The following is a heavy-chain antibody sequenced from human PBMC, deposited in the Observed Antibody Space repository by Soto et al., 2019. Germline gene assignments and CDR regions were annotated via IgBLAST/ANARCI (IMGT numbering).Heavy chain of an antibody. CDR3: ARGFNMELYYYYYYMDV. Sequence: ASVKVSCKASGYTFTSYDINWVRQATGQGLEWMGWMNPNSGNTGYAQKFQGRVTMTRNTSISTAYMELSSLRSEDTAVYYCARGFNMELYYYYYYMDVWGKGTTVTVSS. J-gene: IGHJ6*03. V-gene: IGHV1-8*01. CDR1: GYTFTSYD. CDR2: MNPNSGNT. D-gene: IGHD1-7*01.